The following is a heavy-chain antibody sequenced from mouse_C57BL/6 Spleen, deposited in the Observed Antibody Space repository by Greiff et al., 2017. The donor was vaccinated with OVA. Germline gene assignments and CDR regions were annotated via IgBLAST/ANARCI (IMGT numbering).Heavy chain of an antibody. CDR1: GYSFTGYF. J-gene: IGHJ4*01. CDR3: ARGDLLEGAMDY. Sequence: VQLKQSGPELVKPGDSVKISCKASGYSFTGYFMNWVMQSHGKSLEWIGRINPYNGDTFYNQKFKGKATLTVDKSSSTAHMELRSLTSEDSAAYYCARGDLLEGAMDYWGQGTSVTVSS. V-gene: IGHV1-20*01. D-gene: IGHD2-14*01. CDR2: INPYNGDT.